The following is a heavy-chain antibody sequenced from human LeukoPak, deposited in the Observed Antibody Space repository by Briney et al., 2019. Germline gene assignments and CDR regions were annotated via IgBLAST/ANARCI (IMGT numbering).Heavy chain of an antibody. Sequence: TAGSLTLSCAASGISVSGNYMTWFRQTPGKGLEWVSFISINTNTFCADSVRSSFTISRDRSKNTLLLQMNSLRDADSAVYYCGISQTWDHLFEAWGQGTLVTVSS. CDR1: GISVSGNY. CDR2: ISINTNT. J-gene: IGHJ5*02. CDR3: GISQTWDHLFEA. D-gene: IGHD1-14*01. V-gene: IGHV3-66*01.